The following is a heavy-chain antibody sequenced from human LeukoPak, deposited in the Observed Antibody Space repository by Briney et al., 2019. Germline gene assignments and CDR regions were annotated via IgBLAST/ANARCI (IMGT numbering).Heavy chain of an antibody. Sequence: GGSLRLSCAASGFTVSSNYMSWVRQAPGKGLAWVSVIYSGGSTYYADSVKGRFTISRDNSKNTLHLQMNSMRAEDTAAYYCAKASNGQNSNFDYWGQGTLVTVSS. V-gene: IGHV3-53*01. CDR3: AKASNGQNSNFDY. CDR2: IYSGGST. CDR1: GFTVSSNY. J-gene: IGHJ4*02. D-gene: IGHD2/OR15-2a*01.